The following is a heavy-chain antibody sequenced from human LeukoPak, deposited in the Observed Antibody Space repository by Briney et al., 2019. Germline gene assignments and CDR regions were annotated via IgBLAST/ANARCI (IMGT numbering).Heavy chain of an antibody. CDR1: GFTVSSNY. D-gene: IGHD5-12*01. J-gene: IGHJ4*02. V-gene: IGHV3-66*01. Sequence: GGSLRLSCAASGFTVSSNYMSWVRQAPGKGLEWVSVIYSGGSTYYADSVKGRFIISRDNSKNTLYLQMNSLRAEDTAVYYCARDIARGYSGYASRWGQGTLVTVSS. CDR3: ARDIARGYSGYASR. CDR2: IYSGGST.